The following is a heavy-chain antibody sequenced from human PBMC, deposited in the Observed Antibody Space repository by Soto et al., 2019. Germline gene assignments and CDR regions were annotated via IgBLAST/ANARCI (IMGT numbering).Heavy chain of an antibody. V-gene: IGHV1-2*04. CDR2: ITTNSGGT. J-gene: IGHJ6*02. CDR3: ARDPSCSGGSCHGMDV. D-gene: IGHD2-15*01. Sequence: QVQLVQAGAEVKKPGASVKVSCKASGYTFTGYYMHWVRQAPGQGLEWMGWITTNSGGTNYAQKFQGWVTMTRDTSIRTAYMELSRLRSDDTAVYYCARDPSCSGGSCHGMDVWGQGTTVTVSS. CDR1: GYTFTGYY.